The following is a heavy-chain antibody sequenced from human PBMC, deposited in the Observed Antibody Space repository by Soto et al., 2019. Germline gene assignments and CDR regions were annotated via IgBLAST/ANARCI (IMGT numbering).Heavy chain of an antibody. CDR2: ISYDGSNK. Sequence: GGSLRLSCAASGFTFSSYGMHWVRQAPGKGLEWVAVISYDGSNKYYADSVRGRFTISRDTSKNTLYLRVNSLRAEDTAVYYCAKDLKYYYDSSGYFDYWGQGTLVTVSS. CDR3: AKDLKYYYDSSGYFDY. D-gene: IGHD3-22*01. CDR1: GFTFSSYG. V-gene: IGHV3-30*18. J-gene: IGHJ4*02.